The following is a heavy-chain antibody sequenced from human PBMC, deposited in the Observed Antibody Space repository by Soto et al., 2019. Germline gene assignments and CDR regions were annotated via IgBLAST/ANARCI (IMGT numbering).Heavy chain of an antibody. CDR1: GAAVSVQY. J-gene: IGHJ6*02. V-gene: IGHV4-34*01. CDR3: ARGGTTTAWNYSDYGMDV. D-gene: IGHD4-17*01. Sequence: PSETLSLTCAVSGAAVSVQYWSWVRQAPGKGLEWVGEIIPTGSTTYNPSLKSRLSFSLDTSNNHFSLNLSSVSVADTAVYYCARGGTTTAWNYSDYGMDVWGQGTTVTIFS. CDR2: IIPTGST.